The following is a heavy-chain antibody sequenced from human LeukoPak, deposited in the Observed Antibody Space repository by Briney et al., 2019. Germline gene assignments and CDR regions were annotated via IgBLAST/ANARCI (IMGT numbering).Heavy chain of an antibody. CDR1: GYTFTSYY. CDR3: ARDFHGAHDY. CDR2: INPNSGGT. Sequence: ASVKVSCKASGYTFTSYYIHWVRQAPGQGLEWMGWINPNSGGTNYAQKFQGRVTMTRDTSISTAYMELSRLRSDDTAVYYCARDFHGAHDYWGQGTLVTVSS. V-gene: IGHV1-2*02. J-gene: IGHJ4*02. D-gene: IGHD4-17*01.